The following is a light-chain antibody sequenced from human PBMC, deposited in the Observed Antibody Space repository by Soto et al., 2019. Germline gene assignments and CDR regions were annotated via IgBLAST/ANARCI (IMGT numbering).Light chain of an antibody. V-gene: IGKV4-1*01. J-gene: IGKJ2*01. CDR1: QSVLYSSNNKNY. CDR2: WAS. CDR3: QQYYSIAPFT. Sequence: DIVMTQSPDSLAVSLGERATINCKSSQSVLYSSNNKNYLAWYQQKSGQPPKLLIYWASTRESGVPDRFSGSGSGTDFTLTISSLQAEDVAVYYYQQYYSIAPFTFGQGTKLEIK.